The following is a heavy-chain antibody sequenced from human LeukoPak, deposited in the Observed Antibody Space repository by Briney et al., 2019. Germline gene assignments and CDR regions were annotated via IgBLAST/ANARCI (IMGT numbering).Heavy chain of an antibody. V-gene: IGHV4-4*02. Sequence: SGTLSLTCAVSGDSMSSPNWWSWVRQPPGKGLEWIGEIYYSGSSNYSPSLKSRGVTISLDESKKQFSLNLRSVTAADTAIYYCARRGGSGSAKAFDIWGQGTMVTVS. J-gene: IGHJ3*02. CDR3: ARRGGSGSAKAFDI. D-gene: IGHD3-10*01. CDR2: IYYSGSS. CDR1: GDSMSSPNW.